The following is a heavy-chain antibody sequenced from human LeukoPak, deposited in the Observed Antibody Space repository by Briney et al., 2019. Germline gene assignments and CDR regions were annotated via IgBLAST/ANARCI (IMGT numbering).Heavy chain of an antibody. D-gene: IGHD2-15*01. CDR1: LFCFSTFA. V-gene: IGHV3-30-3*01. J-gene: IGHJ5*02. CDR3: ARDSGFLPYNWFDT. CDR2: ISYEVNVK. Sequence: QSLGALRVSPAPPLFCFSTFAIDCVRQGPHKGGGWVALISYEVNVKNYADCVKGRFSIYRDNSKNTQYLQMNSLRAEDTAVYYCARDSGFLPYNWFDTWGQGTLVTVSS.